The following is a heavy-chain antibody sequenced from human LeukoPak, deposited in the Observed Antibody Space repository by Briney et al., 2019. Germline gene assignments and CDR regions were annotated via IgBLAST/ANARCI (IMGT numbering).Heavy chain of an antibody. Sequence: GRSRRLSCAADGFSFSSYGIHWVRQAPGKGLEWVAVIWYDGSNKYYADSVKGRFTISRDNSKNTLYLQMNSLRAEDTAVYYCGRGYYGDYGYGMDVWGQGTTVTVSS. CDR2: IWYDGSNK. CDR3: GRGYYGDYGYGMDV. J-gene: IGHJ6*02. CDR1: GFSFSSYG. V-gene: IGHV3-33*01. D-gene: IGHD4-17*01.